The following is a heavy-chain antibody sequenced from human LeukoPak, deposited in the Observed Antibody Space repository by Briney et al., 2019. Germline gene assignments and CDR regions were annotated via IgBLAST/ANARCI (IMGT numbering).Heavy chain of an antibody. V-gene: IGHV5-51*01. CDR2: TYPGDSNT. Sequence: GESLKISCKGSGYSFTNNWIGWVRQMPGKGLEWMGITYPGDSNTRYSPSFQGQVTISADKSISSAYLQWSSLKASDTAMYYCVRSPTCSSGTCYPNWFDPWGQGTLVTVSS. D-gene: IGHD2-15*01. CDR1: GYSFTNNW. J-gene: IGHJ5*02. CDR3: VRSPTCSSGTCYPNWFDP.